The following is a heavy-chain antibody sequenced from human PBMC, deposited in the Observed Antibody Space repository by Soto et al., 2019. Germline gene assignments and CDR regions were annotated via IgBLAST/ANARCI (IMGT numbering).Heavy chain of an antibody. CDR1: GGTFSSYS. J-gene: IGHJ4*02. D-gene: IGHD1-26*01. CDR3: AIDGGRHSGGIDY. Sequence: QVQLVQSGAEVKKPGSSVKVSCKASGGTFSSYSINWVRQAPGQGLEWMGEIIPIFGTANYAQKFQGRVTITADEATRTASMELSSLRSEDTAVYYCAIDGGRHSGGIDYWGQGSLVTVSS. CDR2: IIPIFGTA. V-gene: IGHV1-69*01.